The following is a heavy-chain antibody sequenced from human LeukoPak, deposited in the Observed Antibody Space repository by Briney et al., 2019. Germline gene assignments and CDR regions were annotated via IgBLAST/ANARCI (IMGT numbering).Heavy chain of an antibody. Sequence: GGSLRLSCAASGSAFHAFDMNWVRQAPGKGLEWVSRINSSGGKTYYADSVRGRFTISRDNSKNSLYLQMNRLRTYDAALYYCATWAFYHGLDLWRQGTTVPVPS. CDR3: ATWAFYHGLDL. J-gene: IGHJ6*02. CDR1: GSAFHAFD. CDR2: INSSGGKT. V-gene: IGHV3-43*02. D-gene: IGHD1-26*01.